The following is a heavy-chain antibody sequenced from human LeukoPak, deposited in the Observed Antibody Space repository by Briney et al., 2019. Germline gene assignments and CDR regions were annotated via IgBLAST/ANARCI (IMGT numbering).Heavy chain of an antibody. V-gene: IGHV3-53*01. D-gene: IGHD2-2*01. J-gene: IGHJ5*02. CDR3: ARDYCLVPAATPRGCWFDP. CDR1: GFTLSSNY. Sequence: PGGTLRLSCAASGFTLSSNYRSWVRQAPGKGLECVSDIYSGGSTYYADSVKGRFTISKDNSNNTLYLQMNSLRAEETAVYYCARDYCLVPAATPRGCWFDPWGQGTLVTVSS. CDR2: IYSGGST.